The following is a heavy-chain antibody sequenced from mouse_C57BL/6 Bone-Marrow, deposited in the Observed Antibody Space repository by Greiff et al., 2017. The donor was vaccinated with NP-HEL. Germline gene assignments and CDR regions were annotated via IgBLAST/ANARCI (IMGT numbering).Heavy chain of an antibody. CDR1: DSEVFPIAY. V-gene: IGHV15-2*01. CDR2: ILPSIGRT. J-gene: IGHJ3*01. Sequence: QVQLQQSGSELRSPGSSVKLSCKDFDSEVFPIAYMSWVRQKPGHGFEWIGGILPSIGRTIYGEKFEDKATLDADTLSNTAYLELNSLTSEDSAIYYGARNGGNYDWFAYWGQGTLVTVSA. CDR3: ARNGGNYDWFAY. D-gene: IGHD2-1*01.